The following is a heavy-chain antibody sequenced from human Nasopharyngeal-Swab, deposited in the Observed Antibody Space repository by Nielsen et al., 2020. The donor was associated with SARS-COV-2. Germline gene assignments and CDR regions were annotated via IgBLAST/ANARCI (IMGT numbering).Heavy chain of an antibody. J-gene: IGHJ5*02. CDR2: IIPIFGTA. Sequence: WVRQAPGQGLEWMGGIIPIFGTANYAQKFQGRVTITADKSTSTAYVELSSLRSEDTAVYYCARDRIVGATSAFDPWGQGTLVTVSS. CDR3: ARDRIVGATSAFDP. V-gene: IGHV1-69*06. D-gene: IGHD1-26*01.